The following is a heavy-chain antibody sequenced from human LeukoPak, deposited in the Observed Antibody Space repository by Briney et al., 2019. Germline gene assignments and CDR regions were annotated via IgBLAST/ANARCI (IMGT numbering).Heavy chain of an antibody. J-gene: IGHJ4*02. CDR2: IWYDGSNK. Sequence: GGSLRLSCAASGFTFSSYGMHWARQAPGKGLEWVAVIWYDGSNKYYADSVKGRFTTSRDNSKNTLYLQMNSLRAEDTAVYYCARDGQVGVDSPIVVVTANFDYWGQGTLVTVSS. CDR1: GFTFSSYG. V-gene: IGHV3-33*01. CDR3: ARDGQVGVDSPIVVVTANFDY. D-gene: IGHD2-21*02.